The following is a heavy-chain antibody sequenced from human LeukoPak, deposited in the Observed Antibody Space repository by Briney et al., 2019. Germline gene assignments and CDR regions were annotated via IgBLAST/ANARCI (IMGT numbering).Heavy chain of an antibody. J-gene: IGHJ4*02. CDR1: GGSISSGVYY. Sequence: PSETLSLTCTVSGGSISSGVYYWSWIRQHPGKGLEWIGYIYYSGSTYYNPSLKSRVTLSVDTSKNQFSLKLSSVTAADTAVYYCARDSSGYYSFDYWGEGTLVTVSP. D-gene: IGHD3-22*01. CDR2: IYYSGST. V-gene: IGHV4-31*03. CDR3: ARDSSGYYSFDY.